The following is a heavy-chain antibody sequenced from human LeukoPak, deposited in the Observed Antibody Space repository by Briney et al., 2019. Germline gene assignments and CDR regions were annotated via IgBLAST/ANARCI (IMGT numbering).Heavy chain of an antibody. D-gene: IGHD6-6*01. CDR2: INSNGDEI. CDR3: ANWIGSSSRDY. J-gene: IGHJ4*02. Sequence: PGGSLRLSCAASGFTFSTYAMTWVRQAPGKGLEWVSGINSNGDEIYYADSVRGRFTISRDNSNNALYLQMDSLRTEDTVVYYCANWIGSSSRDYWGQGTLVTVSS. CDR1: GFTFSTYA. V-gene: IGHV3-23*01.